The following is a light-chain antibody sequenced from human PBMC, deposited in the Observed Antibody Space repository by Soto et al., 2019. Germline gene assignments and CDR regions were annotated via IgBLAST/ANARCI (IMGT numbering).Light chain of an antibody. V-gene: IGLV2-8*01. J-gene: IGLJ1*01. Sequence: QSALTQPPSASGSPGQSVAISCTGTSSDVGGYNDVSWYQQHPGKAPKLMIYDVNKRPSGVPDRFSGSKSGNTASLTVSGLQAEDEADYYCSSYAGSSNVFGTGTKVTVL. CDR2: DVN. CDR1: SSDVGGYND. CDR3: SSYAGSSNV.